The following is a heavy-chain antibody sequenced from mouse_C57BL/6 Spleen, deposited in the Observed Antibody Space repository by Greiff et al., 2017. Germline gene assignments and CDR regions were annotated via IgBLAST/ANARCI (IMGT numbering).Heavy chain of an antibody. CDR1: GYTFTSSW. V-gene: IGHV1-72*01. CDR2: IDPNSGGT. D-gene: IGHD2-4*01. CDR3: ARTGIYYDYDAWFAY. Sequence: QVQLQQPGAELVKPGASVKLSCKASGYTFTSSWMHWVKQRPGRGLEWIGRIDPNSGGTKYNETFKSKATLTVDKPSSTSYVQLSSLTSEDSAVYYCARTGIYYDYDAWFAYWGQGTLVTVSA. J-gene: IGHJ3*01.